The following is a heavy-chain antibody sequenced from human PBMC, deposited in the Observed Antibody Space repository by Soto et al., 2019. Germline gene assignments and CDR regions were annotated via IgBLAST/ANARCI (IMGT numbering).Heavy chain of an antibody. Sequence: QVQLVESGGGVVQPGRSLRLSCAASGFTFSSYAMHWVRQAPGKGLECVAVISYDVSNKYYADSVNGRFTISRDNSKNPLYLQMNSLRAEDTAVYYCARESIAVSGDIYYGLDVWGQGPTVTVSS. J-gene: IGHJ6*02. V-gene: IGHV3-30-3*01. CDR3: ARESIAVSGDIYYGLDV. D-gene: IGHD6-19*01. CDR1: GFTFSSYA. CDR2: ISYDVSNK.